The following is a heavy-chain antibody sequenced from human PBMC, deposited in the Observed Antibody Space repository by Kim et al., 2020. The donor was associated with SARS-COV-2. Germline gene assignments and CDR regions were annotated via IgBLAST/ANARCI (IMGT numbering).Heavy chain of an antibody. J-gene: IGHJ6*02. CDR3: ARERVVVPADNYGMDV. D-gene: IGHD2-2*01. V-gene: IGHV3-53*04. Sequence: SLSLSCAASGFTVSSNYMSWVRQAPGKGLEWVSVIYSGGSTYYADSVKGRFTISRHNSKNTLYLQMNSLRAEDTAVYYCARERVVVPADNYGMDVWGQGTTVTVSS. CDR2: IYSGGST. CDR1: GFTVSSNY.